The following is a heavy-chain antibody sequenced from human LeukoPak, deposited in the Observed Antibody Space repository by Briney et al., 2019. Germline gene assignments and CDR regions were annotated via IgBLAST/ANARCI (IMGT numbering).Heavy chain of an antibody. Sequence: PGGSLRLSCAASGFTFIDYSMSWIRQAPGKGLEWVSYISPTSDYTSYADSVKGRFTISRDNSKNTLYLQMNSLRAEDTAVYYCAKTIVPYYYYGMDVWGQGTTVTVSS. J-gene: IGHJ6*02. V-gene: IGHV3-11*03. D-gene: IGHD2/OR15-2a*01. CDR3: AKTIVPYYYYGMDV. CDR1: GFTFIDYS. CDR2: ISPTSDYT.